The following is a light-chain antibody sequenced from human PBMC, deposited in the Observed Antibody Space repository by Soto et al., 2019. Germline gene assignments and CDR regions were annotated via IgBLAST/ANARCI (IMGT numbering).Light chain of an antibody. CDR1: QSINNRY. V-gene: IGKV3-20*01. J-gene: IGKJ3*01. Sequence: EIVLTQSPGTLSLSPGERATLSCRASQSINNRYLAWYQQKPGQAPRLLIYAASSRATGIPDRFSGSGSGTDFTLTISRLEPEDCAVYYCQQFGSSPGFTFGPGTNVDIK. CDR3: QQFGSSPGFT. CDR2: AAS.